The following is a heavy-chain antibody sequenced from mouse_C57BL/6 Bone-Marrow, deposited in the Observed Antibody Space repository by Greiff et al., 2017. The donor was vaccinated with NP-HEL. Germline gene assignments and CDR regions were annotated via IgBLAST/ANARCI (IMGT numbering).Heavy chain of an antibody. V-gene: IGHV1-59*01. CDR1: GYTFTSYW. Sequence: VQLQQPGAELVRPGTSVKLSCKASGYTFTSYWMHWVKQRPGQGLEWIGVIDPSDSYTNYNQKFKGKATLTVDTSSSTAYMQLSSLTSEDSAVYYCARGPYDGYFAWFAYWGQGTLVTVSA. D-gene: IGHD2-3*01. CDR2: IDPSDSYT. J-gene: IGHJ3*01. CDR3: ARGPYDGYFAWFAY.